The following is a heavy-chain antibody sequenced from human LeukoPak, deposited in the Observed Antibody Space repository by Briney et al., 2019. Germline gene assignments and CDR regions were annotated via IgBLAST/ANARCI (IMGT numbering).Heavy chain of an antibody. CDR1: GYTFTSYD. Sequence: ASVKVSCKASGYTFTSYDINWVRQATGQGLEWMVWMNPNSGITGYAQKFQGRVTMTRNTSISTAYMELSSLRSEDTAVYYCARGGRYSSGWYYFDYWGQGTLVTVSS. CDR2: MNPNSGIT. V-gene: IGHV1-8*01. D-gene: IGHD6-19*01. CDR3: ARGGRYSSGWYYFDY. J-gene: IGHJ4*02.